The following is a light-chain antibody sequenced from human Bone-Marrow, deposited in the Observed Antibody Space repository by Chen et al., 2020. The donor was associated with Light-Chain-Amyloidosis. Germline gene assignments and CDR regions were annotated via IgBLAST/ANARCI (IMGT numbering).Light chain of an antibody. Sequence: EVVLTQSPATLSLSPGERATLSCRASQTTSTHLVWYQQKPGQVPSLLIYDASTRATGIPARFSRSGSGTYFTLCICSLEADDFAVYYCQHRGGWPPLSFGGGTKIEIK. CDR1: QTTSTH. CDR3: QHRGGWPPLS. J-gene: IGKJ4*01. CDR2: DAS. V-gene: IGKV3-11*01.